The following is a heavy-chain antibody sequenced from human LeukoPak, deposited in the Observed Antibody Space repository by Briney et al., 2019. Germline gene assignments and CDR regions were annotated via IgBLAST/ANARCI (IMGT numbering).Heavy chain of an antibody. J-gene: IGHJ5*02. Sequence: GGSLTLSCAASGFSFSNYWMSWVRQAPGKGLERVANIDQDGSVKYYVDSVKGRFTISRDNAENSLYLQMNSLRAEDTALYFCARAGTYETTWYHWGQGTLVTVSS. CDR1: GFSFSNYW. CDR2: IDQDGSVK. V-gene: IGHV3-7*01. CDR3: ARAGTYETTWYH. D-gene: IGHD1-7*01.